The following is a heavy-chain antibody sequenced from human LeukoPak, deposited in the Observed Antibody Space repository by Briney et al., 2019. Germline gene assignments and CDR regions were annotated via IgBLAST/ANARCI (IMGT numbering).Heavy chain of an antibody. Sequence: PGVSLRLSCVASEFNFFSYGMQWVRQAPGKGLVWFSRIFADGSTTSYADSVKGRFTVSRDNAKNTLYLQMDSLRAEDTAVYYCARELPREVTLDYWGQGTLVTVSP. CDR1: EFNFFSYG. V-gene: IGHV3-74*01. CDR3: ARELPREVTLDY. D-gene: IGHD2-21*02. CDR2: IFADGSTT. J-gene: IGHJ4*01.